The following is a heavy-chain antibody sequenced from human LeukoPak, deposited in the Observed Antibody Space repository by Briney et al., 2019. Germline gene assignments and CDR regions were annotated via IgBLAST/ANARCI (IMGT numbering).Heavy chain of an antibody. J-gene: IGHJ3*02. D-gene: IGHD5-12*01. CDR2: MHNSGSS. CDR3: ARSAEWLRNAFDI. CDR1: GASTSHFY. V-gene: IGHV4-59*01. Sequence: SETLSLTCTVSGASTSHFYWNWIRQPPGKGLEWIGYMHNSGSSKHSPSLKSRVTISIDTSKNQFSLQLTSVTAADTAIYYCARSAEWLRNAFDIWGQGTMVSVSS.